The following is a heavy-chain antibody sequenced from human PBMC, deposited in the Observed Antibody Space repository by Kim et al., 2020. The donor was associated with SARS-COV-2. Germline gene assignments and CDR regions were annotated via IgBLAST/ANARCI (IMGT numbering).Heavy chain of an antibody. V-gene: IGHV4-34*01. J-gene: IGHJ5*02. Sequence: SETLSLTCAVYGGSFSGYYWSWIRQPPGKGLEWIGEINHSGSTNYNPSLKSRVTISVDTSKNQFSLKLSSVTAADTAVYYCARFRQQLPRRPYNWFDPWGQGTLVTVSS. CDR3: ARFRQQLPRRPYNWFDP. CDR1: GGSFSGYY. CDR2: INHSGST. D-gene: IGHD6-13*01.